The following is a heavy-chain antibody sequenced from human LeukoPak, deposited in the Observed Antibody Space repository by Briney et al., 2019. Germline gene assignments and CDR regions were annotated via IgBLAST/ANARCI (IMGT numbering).Heavy chain of an antibody. Sequence: GASVKVSCKASGYTLTSYYLHWVRQAPGQGLEWMAIINPSGGSTSHAQKFQGRVTMTRDTSASTVYMELSSLRSEDTAVYYCARGHSSPIRIAVAGSWYYFDYWGQGTLVTVSS. V-gene: IGHV1-46*01. CDR3: ARGHSSPIRIAVAGSWYYFDY. J-gene: IGHJ4*02. CDR1: GYTLTSYY. D-gene: IGHD6-19*01. CDR2: INPSGGST.